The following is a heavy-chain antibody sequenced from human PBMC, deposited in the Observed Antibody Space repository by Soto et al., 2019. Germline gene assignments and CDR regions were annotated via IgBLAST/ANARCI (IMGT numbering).Heavy chain of an antibody. CDR2: IYYSGST. V-gene: IGHV4-59*01. J-gene: IGHJ5*02. Sequence: SETLSLTCTVSGGSISSYYWSWIRQPPGKGLEWIGHIYYSGSTNYNPSLKSRVTISVDTSKNQFSPKLSSVTAADTAVCYCARDSIVGATNWFDPWAQGTLVTVSS. D-gene: IGHD1-26*01. CDR3: ARDSIVGATNWFDP. CDR1: GGSISSYY.